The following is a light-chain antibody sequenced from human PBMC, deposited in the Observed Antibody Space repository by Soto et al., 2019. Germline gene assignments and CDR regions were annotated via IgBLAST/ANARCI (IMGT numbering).Light chain of an antibody. CDR3: LQDSKYPQT. CDR1: QGIRNE. CDR2: AAS. Sequence: AIQMTQSPSSLSASVGDRVTITCRASQGIRNELGWYQQRPGKAPKLLIYAASTLESGVPSRFSASGSGTDFTLTISSLRPEDFATYYCLQDSKYPQTFGQGNKVEIK. V-gene: IGKV1-6*01. J-gene: IGKJ1*01.